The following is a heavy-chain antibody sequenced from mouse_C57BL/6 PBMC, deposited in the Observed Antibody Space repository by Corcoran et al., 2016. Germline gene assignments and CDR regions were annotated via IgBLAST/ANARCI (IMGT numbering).Heavy chain of an antibody. V-gene: IGHV9-3*01. J-gene: IGHJ1*03. CDR2: INTYSGVP. CDR1: GYTFTTYG. CDR3: ARRAIYYGSSYWYFDV. Sequence: QIQLVQSGPELKKPGETVKISCKASGYTFTTYGMSWVKQAPGKGLKWMGWINTYSGVPTYADDFKGRFAFSLETSASTAYLQINNLKNEDTATYFCARRAIYYGSSYWYFDVWGTGTTVTVSS. D-gene: IGHD1-1*01.